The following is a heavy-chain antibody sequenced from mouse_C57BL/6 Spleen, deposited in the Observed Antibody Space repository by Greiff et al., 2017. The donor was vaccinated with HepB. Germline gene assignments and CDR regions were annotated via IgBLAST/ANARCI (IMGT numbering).Heavy chain of an antibody. CDR3: TTAASPPY. V-gene: IGHV14-4*01. CDR1: GFNIKDDY. Sequence: VQLKQSGAELVRPGASVKLSCTASGFNIKDDYMHWVKQRPEQGLEWIGWIDPENGDTEYASKFQGKATITADTSSNTAYLQLSSLTSEDTAVYYCTTAASPPYWGQGTLVTVSA. D-gene: IGHD6-1*01. CDR2: IDPENGDT. J-gene: IGHJ3*01.